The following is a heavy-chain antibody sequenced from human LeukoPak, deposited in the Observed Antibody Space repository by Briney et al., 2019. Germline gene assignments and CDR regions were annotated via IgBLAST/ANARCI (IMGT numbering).Heavy chain of an antibody. CDR2: SNGDGSST. D-gene: IGHD2-21*02. J-gene: IGHJ2*01. CDR1: GFTFSNYW. Sequence: GGSLRLSCAGSGFTFSNYWMHWVSQAPGKRLVWVSRSNGDGSSTTYADSVKGRFTISRDIPKNRLYLQMNSLRVEDTAVYYCARTAEGGYFDLWGRGILVTVSS. V-gene: IGHV3-74*01. CDR3: ARTAEGGYFDL.